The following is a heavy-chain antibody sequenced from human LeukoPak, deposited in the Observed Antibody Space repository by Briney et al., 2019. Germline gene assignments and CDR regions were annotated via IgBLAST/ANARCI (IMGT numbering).Heavy chain of an antibody. CDR2: INHSGST. CDR3: ARALAVAGTDY. J-gene: IGHJ4*02. D-gene: IGHD6-19*01. Sequence: PSETLSLTCAVYGGSFSGYYWSWIRQPPGKGLEWIGEINHSGSTNYNPSLKSRVTISVDTSKNQFSLKLSSVTAADTAVYYCARALAVAGTDYWGQGTLVTVSS. V-gene: IGHV4-34*01. CDR1: GGSFSGYY.